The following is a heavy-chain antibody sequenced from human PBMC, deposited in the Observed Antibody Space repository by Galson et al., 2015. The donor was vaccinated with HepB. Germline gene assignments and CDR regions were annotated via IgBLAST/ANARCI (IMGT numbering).Heavy chain of an antibody. CDR2: MNPNSGNT. D-gene: IGHD3-16*02. J-gene: IGHJ4*02. Sequence: SVKVSCKASGYTFTSYDINWVRQATGQGLEWMGWMNPNSGNTGYAQKFQGRVTMTRNTSISTAYMELSSLRSEDTAVYYCARSGTLYYDYVWGSYRHHVFDYWGQGTLVTVSS. V-gene: IGHV1-8*01. CDR3: ARSGTLYYDYVWGSYRHHVFDY. CDR1: GYTFTSYD.